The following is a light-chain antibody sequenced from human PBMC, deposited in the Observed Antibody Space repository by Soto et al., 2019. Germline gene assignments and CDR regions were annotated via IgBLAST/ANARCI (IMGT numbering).Light chain of an antibody. J-gene: IGLJ1*01. CDR3: QVWDVRSDRRV. CDR1: SSDVGGYNY. Sequence: QSALTQPRSVSGSPGQSVTISCTGTSSDVGGYNYVSWYQQHPGKAPKLMIYDVSKRPSGVPDRFSGSKSGNTASLNISRVEAGDEADYYCQVWDVRSDRRVFGTGTKVTVL. CDR2: DVS. V-gene: IGLV2-11*01.